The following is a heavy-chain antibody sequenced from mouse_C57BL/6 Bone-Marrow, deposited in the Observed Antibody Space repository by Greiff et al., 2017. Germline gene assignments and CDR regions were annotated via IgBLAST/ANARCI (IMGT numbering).Heavy chain of an antibody. CDR3: ARSSYYSNLAWFAY. CDR1: GYTFTSYG. Sequence: QVQLQQSGAELARPGASVKLSCKASGYTFTSYGISWVKQRTGQGLEWIGEICPRSGNTYDNEKFKGKATLTADKSSSTAYSELRSLTSEDSAVYFCARSSYYSNLAWFAYWGQGTLVTVAA. J-gene: IGHJ3*01. V-gene: IGHV1-81*01. D-gene: IGHD2-5*01. CDR2: ICPRSGNT.